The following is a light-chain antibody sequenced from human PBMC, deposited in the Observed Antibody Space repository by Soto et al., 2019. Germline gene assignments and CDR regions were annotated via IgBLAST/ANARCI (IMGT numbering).Light chain of an antibody. J-gene: IGKJ4*01. CDR3: QQTRSFPLT. CDR2: SAS. CDR1: QAITSW. V-gene: IGKV1-12*01. Sequence: DIHVTQSPSSVSASVGDRVTITCRASQAITSWLAWYQQKPGRAPKLLIYSASSLQSAAPSRFTGSGSGTDFTLTITSLQPDDAAVYYCQQTRSFPLTFGGGTKVEI.